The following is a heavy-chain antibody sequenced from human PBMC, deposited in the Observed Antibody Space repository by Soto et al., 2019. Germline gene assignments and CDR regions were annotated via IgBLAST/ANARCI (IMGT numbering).Heavy chain of an antibody. J-gene: IGHJ6*02. CDR3: ATLDNSVPPTPQDV. Sequence: QVQLVQSGDEVRKPGSSVKVSCKASGYIFVNYGIAWVRQAPGQGLEWMGWISPYSGNTHYASKVQGRLTMTTDTSTGTDYIDLGSLASDDTAVNYCATLDNSVPPTPQDVWGQGTMVTVSS. D-gene: IGHD2-2*03. CDR2: ISPYSGNT. V-gene: IGHV1-18*01. CDR1: GYIFVNYG.